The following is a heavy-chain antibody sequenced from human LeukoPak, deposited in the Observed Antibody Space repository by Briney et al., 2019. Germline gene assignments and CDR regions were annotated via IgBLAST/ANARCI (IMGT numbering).Heavy chain of an antibody. Sequence: SETLSLTCTVSGGSISSSSYYWSWIRQPPGKGLEWIGSIYYSGSTYYNPSLKSRVTISVDKSKNQFSLKLSSVTAADTAVYYCAAMRYRTRWGQGTLVTVSS. CDR3: AAMRYRTR. J-gene: IGHJ4*02. D-gene: IGHD2-2*01. CDR2: IYYSGST. V-gene: IGHV4-39*07. CDR1: GGSISSSSYY.